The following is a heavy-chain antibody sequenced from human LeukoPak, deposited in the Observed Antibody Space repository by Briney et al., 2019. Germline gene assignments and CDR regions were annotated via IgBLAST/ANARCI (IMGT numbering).Heavy chain of an antibody. J-gene: IGHJ6*02. CDR3: ARARPWDSSRSYYFGMDV. D-gene: IGHD3-22*01. Sequence: GGSLRLSCEASGFTFSSYAIRWVRQAPGTGLEWVSSIPGSGGATYYADSVRGRFSISRDSSKNTVYLQMNSLRDEDTAVYYCARARPWDSSRSYYFGMDVWGHGTTITVSS. CDR2: IPGSGGAT. CDR1: GFTFSSYA. V-gene: IGHV3-23*01.